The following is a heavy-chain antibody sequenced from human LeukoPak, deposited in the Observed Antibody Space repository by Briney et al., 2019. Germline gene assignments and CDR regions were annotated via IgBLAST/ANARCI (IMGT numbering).Heavy chain of an antibody. CDR2: ISISGTKT. CDR3: ANEIRPNDY. V-gene: IGHV3-23*01. D-gene: IGHD4-17*01. Sequence: GGSLRLSCAASEFDFSTHAMTWVSQAPGKGLEWVSAISISGTKTYYADSVKGRFTISRDNSKNTLYLQMYSLRAEDTAVYYCANEIRPNDYWGQGTLVTVSS. CDR1: EFDFSTHA. J-gene: IGHJ4*02.